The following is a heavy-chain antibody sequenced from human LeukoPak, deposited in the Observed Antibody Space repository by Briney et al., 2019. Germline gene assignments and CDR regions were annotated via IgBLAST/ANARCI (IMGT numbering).Heavy chain of an antibody. CDR2: IYSGGST. J-gene: IGHJ3*02. Sequence: GGSLRLSCAASGFTFSSYSMTWVRQAPGKGLEWVSVIYSGGSTYYADSVKGRFTISRDNSKNTLYLQMNSLRAEDTAVYYCARADYYGSGRKDAFDIWGQGTMVTVSS. CDR3: ARADYYGSGRKDAFDI. D-gene: IGHD3-10*01. V-gene: IGHV3-66*01. CDR1: GFTFSSYS.